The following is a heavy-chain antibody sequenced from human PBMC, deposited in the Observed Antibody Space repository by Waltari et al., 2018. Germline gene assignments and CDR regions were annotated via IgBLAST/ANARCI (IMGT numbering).Heavy chain of an antibody. CDR2: IYTSGST. J-gene: IGHJ6*03. V-gene: IGHV4-61*02. CDR1: GCSISSGSYY. CDR3: VSEAIPNYMDV. Sequence: QVQLQESGPGLVKPSQTLSLTCTVSGCSISSGSYYWSWIRQPAGKGLEWIGRIYTSGSTNYNPSLKSRVTISVDTSKDQFSLKLSSVTAADTAVYYCVSEAIPNYMDVWGKGTTVTVSS. D-gene: IGHD2-2*02.